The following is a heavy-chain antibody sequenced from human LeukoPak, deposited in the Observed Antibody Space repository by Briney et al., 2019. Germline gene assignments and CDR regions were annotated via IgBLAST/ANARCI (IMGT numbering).Heavy chain of an antibody. CDR3: ARFHLASAYSSSGHGRGYYFDY. V-gene: IGHV4-59*07. Sequence: PWDTLSLPCSVSGDPISRYYWSCLRQPPGRGLEWIRYIYYSGSTKYNTSLKSRVTISVDTSKKQFSLKLSSVTAADTAVYYCARFHLASAYSSSGHGRGYYFDYWGQGTLVTVSS. J-gene: IGHJ4*02. CDR1: GDPISRYY. D-gene: IGHD6-13*01. CDR2: IYYSGST.